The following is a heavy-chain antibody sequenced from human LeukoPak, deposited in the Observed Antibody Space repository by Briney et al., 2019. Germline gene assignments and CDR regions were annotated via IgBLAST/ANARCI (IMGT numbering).Heavy chain of an antibody. J-gene: IGHJ4*02. Sequence: SETLSLTCAVYGGSFSGYYWSWIRQPPGKGLEWIGEINHSGSTNYNPSLKSRVTISVDTSKNQFSLKLSSVTAADTAVYYCARQGGLIVVVPAAIGYWGQGTLVTVSS. D-gene: IGHD2-2*02. CDR3: ARQGGLIVVVPAAIGY. CDR1: GGSFSGYY. CDR2: INHSGST. V-gene: IGHV4-34*01.